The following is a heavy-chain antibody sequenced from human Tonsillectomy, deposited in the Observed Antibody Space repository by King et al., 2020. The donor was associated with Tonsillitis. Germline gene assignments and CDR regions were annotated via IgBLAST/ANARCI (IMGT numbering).Heavy chain of an antibody. J-gene: IGHJ3*02. CDR2: IIPIFAAT. V-gene: IGHV1-69*01. CDR3: SRAGSGYRGAFDI. D-gene: IGHD3-22*01. CDR1: GGTFSSYS. Sequence: QLVQSGAEVKKPGSSVKVSCKASGGTFSSYSISWVRQAPGQGLEWMGGIIPIFAATNYAQKFQGRVTITADESTSTAYMELSSLRSEDTAVYSCSRAGSGYRGAFDIWGQGTMVTVSS.